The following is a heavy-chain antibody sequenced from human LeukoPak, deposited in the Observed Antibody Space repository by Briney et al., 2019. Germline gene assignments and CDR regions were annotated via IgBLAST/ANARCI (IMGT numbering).Heavy chain of an antibody. J-gene: IGHJ6*04. CDR2: ISYDGSNK. CDR3: AKDTAHRYYGMDV. CDR1: GFTFSSYG. V-gene: IGHV3-30*18. D-gene: IGHD5-18*01. Sequence: SGRSLRLSCAASGFTFSSYGMHWVRQAPGKGLEWVAVISYDGSNKYYADSVKGRFTISRDNSKNTLYLQMNSLRAEDTAVYYYAKDTAHRYYGMDVWGKGTTVTVSS.